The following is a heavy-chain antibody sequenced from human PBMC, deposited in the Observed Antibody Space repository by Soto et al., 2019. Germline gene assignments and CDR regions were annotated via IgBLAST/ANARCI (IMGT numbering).Heavy chain of an antibody. J-gene: IGHJ4*02. CDR3: ARYARIPDY. CDR1: GASITSYY. D-gene: IGHD2-2*01. Sequence: PSETLSLTCTVSGASITSYYWSWFRQPPGQGLESLGYIHHTGVTNSNPSLRGRLSISIDTAKNQFSLKLSSVTSADTAIYYCARYARIPDYWGPGTLVTVSS. V-gene: IGHV4-59*01. CDR2: IHHTGVT.